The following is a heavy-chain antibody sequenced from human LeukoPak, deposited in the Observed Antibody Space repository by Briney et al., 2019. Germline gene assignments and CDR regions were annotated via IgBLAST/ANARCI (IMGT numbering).Heavy chain of an antibody. V-gene: IGHV4-30-4*08. D-gene: IGHD4-11*01. J-gene: IGHJ6*03. CDR2: IYHSGTT. CDR3: VRYSNSYYDYYVDV. CDR1: GGSISIGDYY. Sequence: SQTLSLTCSVSGGSISIGDYYWSWIRQSPGKGLEWIGYIYHSGTTYYKPSLKSRVTISVDTSRNQFSLRLSSVTAADTAVYYCVRYSNSYYDYYVDVWGKGTTVTVSS.